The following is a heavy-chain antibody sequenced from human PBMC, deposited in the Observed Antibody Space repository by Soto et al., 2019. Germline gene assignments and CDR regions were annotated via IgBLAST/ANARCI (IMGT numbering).Heavy chain of an antibody. CDR1: GYTFTSYD. J-gene: IGHJ3*02. Sequence: ASVKVSCKASGYTFTSYDLYWVRQATGQGLEWMGWMNPNSGNTGYAQKFQGRVTMTRNTSISTAYMELSSLRSEDTAVYYCLTGSDAFDIWGQGTMVTVSS. CDR2: MNPNSGNT. D-gene: IGHD3-9*01. CDR3: LTGSDAFDI. V-gene: IGHV1-8*01.